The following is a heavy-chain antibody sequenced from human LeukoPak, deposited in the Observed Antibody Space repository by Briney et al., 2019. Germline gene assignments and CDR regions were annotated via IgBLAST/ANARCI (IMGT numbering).Heavy chain of an antibody. CDR2: IYYSGST. CDR1: DGPISSYY. J-gene: IGHJ6*03. Sequence: SETLSLTCTVSDGPISSYYWSWIRQPPGKGLEWIGYIYYSGSTNYNPSLKSRVTISVDTSKNQFSLKLSSVTAADTAVYYCARTTEAHSWRTRYYDYYMDVWGKGTTVTVSS. D-gene: IGHD6-13*01. V-gene: IGHV4-59*01. CDR3: ARTTEAHSWRTRYYDYYMDV.